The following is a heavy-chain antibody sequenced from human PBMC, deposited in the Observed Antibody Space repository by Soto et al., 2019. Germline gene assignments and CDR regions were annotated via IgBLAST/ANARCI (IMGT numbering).Heavy chain of an antibody. D-gene: IGHD6-13*01. J-gene: IGHJ6*02. CDR2: IYHSGSI. V-gene: IGHV4-38-2*02. CDR3: ARSRYSSSWYGHYYYGMDV. CDR1: GYSISSGFS. Sequence: PSDTSSLTPTVSGYSISSGFSWGWIRQPPGKGLEWIGSIYHSGSIYYNPSLKSRVTISVDTSKNQFSLKLSSVTAADTAVYYCARSRYSSSWYGHYYYGMDVWGQGTTVTVSS.